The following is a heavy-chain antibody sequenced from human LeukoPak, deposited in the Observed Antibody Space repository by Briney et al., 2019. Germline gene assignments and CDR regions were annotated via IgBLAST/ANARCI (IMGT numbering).Heavy chain of an antibody. Sequence: KSSETLSLTCTVSGASVSGSAYYWGWIRQPPGKGLEWIGNIYYSGSTYYNESLESRVTISIETSKNKVSRKLNSVTAADTAMYYCAKSGGYGLIHYWGQGTLVTVSS. CDR2: IYYSGST. CDR3: AKSGGYGLIHY. V-gene: IGHV4-39*01. D-gene: IGHD1-26*01. CDR1: GASVSGSAYY. J-gene: IGHJ4*02.